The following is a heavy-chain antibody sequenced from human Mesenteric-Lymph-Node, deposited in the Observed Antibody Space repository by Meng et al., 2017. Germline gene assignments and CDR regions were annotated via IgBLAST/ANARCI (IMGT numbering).Heavy chain of an antibody. CDR2: IIPIFGTA. D-gene: IGHD1-20*01. J-gene: IGHJ3*02. CDR3: AAPSITGDAFDI. CDR1: GGTFSSYA. V-gene: IGHV1-69*13. Sequence: SVKVSCKASGGTFSSYAISWVRQAPGQGLEWMGGIIPIFGTANYAQKFQGRVTITADESISTAYMELSRLRSDDTAVYYCAAPSITGDAFDIWGQGTMVTVSS.